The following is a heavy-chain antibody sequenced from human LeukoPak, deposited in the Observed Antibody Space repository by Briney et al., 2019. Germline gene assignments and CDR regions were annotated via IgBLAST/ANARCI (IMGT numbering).Heavy chain of an antibody. V-gene: IGHV3-7*01. CDR2: IKQDGSEK. D-gene: IGHD5-12*01. CDR1: GFTFRTYA. J-gene: IGHJ4*02. Sequence: GGSPRLSCAASGFTFRTYAMSWVRQAPGKGREGVANIKQDGSEKYYVDSVKGRFTISRDNAKNSLYLQMNSLRAEDTAVYYCARDSPRGYSGYHFDYWGQGTLVTVSS. CDR3: ARDSPRGYSGYHFDY.